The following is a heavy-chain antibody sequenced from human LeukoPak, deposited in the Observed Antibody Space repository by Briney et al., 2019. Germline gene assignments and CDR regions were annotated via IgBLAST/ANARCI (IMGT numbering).Heavy chain of an antibody. D-gene: IGHD2-15*01. CDR2: ISGSGGST. V-gene: IGHV3-23*01. CDR1: GFTFSGYA. J-gene: IGHJ4*02. CDR3: AKQGWWLPYYFDY. Sequence: GGSLRLSCAASGFTFSGYAMSWVRQAPGKGLEWVSAISGSGGSTYYADSVKGRFTISRDNSKNTLYLQMNSLRAEDTAVYYCAKQGWWLPYYFDYWGQGTLVTVSS.